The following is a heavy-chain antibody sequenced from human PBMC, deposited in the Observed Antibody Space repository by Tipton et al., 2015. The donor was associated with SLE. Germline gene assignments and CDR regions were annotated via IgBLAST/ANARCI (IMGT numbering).Heavy chain of an antibody. CDR3: ARLPTGFPNWFDP. CDR1: GGSISSSHYY. CDR2: IYYSGST. D-gene: IGHD4-17*01. Sequence: TLSLTCTVSGGSISSSHYYWGWIRQPPGKGLEWIGSIYYSGSTYYNPSLKSRVTISVDTSKNQFSLKLSSVTAADTAVYYCARLPTGFPNWFDPWGQGTLVTVSS. V-gene: IGHV4-39*01. J-gene: IGHJ5*02.